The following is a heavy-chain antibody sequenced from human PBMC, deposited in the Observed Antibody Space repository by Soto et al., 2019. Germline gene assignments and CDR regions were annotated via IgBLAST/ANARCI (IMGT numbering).Heavy chain of an antibody. V-gene: IGHV1-2*04. CDR1: GYTFTGYY. D-gene: IGHD5-18*01. CDR2: INPNSGGT. CDR3: ARADTAMVNYYYYGMDV. Sequence: GASVKVSCKASGYTFTGYYMHWVRQAPGQGLEWMGWINPNSGGTNYAQKFQGWVTMTRDTSISTAYMELSRLRSDDTAVYYCARADTAMVNYYYYGMDVWGQGTTVTVSS. J-gene: IGHJ6*02.